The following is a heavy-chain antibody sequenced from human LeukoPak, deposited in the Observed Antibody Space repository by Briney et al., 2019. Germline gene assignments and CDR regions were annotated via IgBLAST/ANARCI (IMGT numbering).Heavy chain of an antibody. CDR3: TFDFWSGPDGGY. CDR2: IRTKANSYAT. Sequence: GGSLTLSCAASGFTFSGSAMHWVRQASGKGLEWVGRIRTKANSYATAYAASVKGRFTISRDDSKNTAYLQMNSLKTEDTAVYYCTFDFWSGPDGGYWGQGTLVTVSS. CDR1: GFTFSGSA. V-gene: IGHV3-73*01. J-gene: IGHJ4*02. D-gene: IGHD3-3*01.